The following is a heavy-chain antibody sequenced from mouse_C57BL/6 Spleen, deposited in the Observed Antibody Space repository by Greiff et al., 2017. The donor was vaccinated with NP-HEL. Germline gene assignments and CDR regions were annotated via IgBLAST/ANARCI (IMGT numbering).Heavy chain of an antibody. J-gene: IGHJ3*01. CDR2: IYPRDGST. CDR1: GYTFTDHT. CDR3: AKEYYGSSPSFAY. Sequence: QVQLKESDAELVKPGASVKISCKVSGYTFTDHTIHWMKQRPEQGLEWIGYIYPRDGSTKYNEKFKGKATLTADTSSSTAYMQLNSLTSEDSAVYFCAKEYYGSSPSFAYWGQGTLVTVSS. V-gene: IGHV1-78*01. D-gene: IGHD1-1*01.